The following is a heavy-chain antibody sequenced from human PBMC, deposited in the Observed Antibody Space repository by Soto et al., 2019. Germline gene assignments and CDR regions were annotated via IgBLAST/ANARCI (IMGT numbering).Heavy chain of an antibody. V-gene: IGHV1-69*01. Sequence: QVQLVQSGAEVKKPGSSVKVSCKASGGTFSSYAISWVRQAPGQGLEWMGGIIPIFGTANYAQKFQGRVKITADESTSTAYMELSSLRSEDTAVYYCASNRSHSSSSVGYYYYGMDVWGQGTTVTVSS. D-gene: IGHD6-6*01. CDR2: IIPIFGTA. CDR1: GGTFSSYA. CDR3: ASNRSHSSSSVGYYYYGMDV. J-gene: IGHJ6*02.